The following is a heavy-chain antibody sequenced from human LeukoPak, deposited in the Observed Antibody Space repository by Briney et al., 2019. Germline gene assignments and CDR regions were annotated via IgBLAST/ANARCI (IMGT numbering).Heavy chain of an antibody. CDR2: ISAYNGNT. D-gene: IGHD5-24*01. V-gene: IGHV1-18*01. CDR3: AREEGYRAHYYYYGMDV. CDR1: GYTFTSYG. Sequence: ASVNVSCKASGYTFTSYGISWVRQAPGQGVEWMGWISAYNGNTNYAQKLQGRVTMTTDTSTSTADMELRSLRSDDTAVYYCAREEGYRAHYYYYGMDVWGQGTTVTVSS. J-gene: IGHJ6*02.